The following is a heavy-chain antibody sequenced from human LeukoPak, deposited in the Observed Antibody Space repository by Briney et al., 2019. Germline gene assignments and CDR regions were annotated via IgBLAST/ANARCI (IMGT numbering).Heavy chain of an antibody. Sequence: PSETLSLTYTVSGFSVTTDSYCWGWIRQPPGKGLEWIGYDYCGGNTNYDPSLKRRVTISVDTSKNQFSLTLTSVTAADTAVYFCARDHFGSLDSWGQGILVTVSS. CDR3: ARDHFGSLDS. J-gene: IGHJ4*02. D-gene: IGHD3-10*01. CDR1: GFSVTTDSYC. CDR2: DYCGGNT. V-gene: IGHV4-61*01.